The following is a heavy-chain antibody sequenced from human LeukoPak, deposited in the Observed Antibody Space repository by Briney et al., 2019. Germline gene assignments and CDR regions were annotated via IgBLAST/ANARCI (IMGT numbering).Heavy chain of an antibody. V-gene: IGHV4-39*01. D-gene: IGHD3-10*01. CDR1: GGSISSSSYY. J-gene: IGHJ4*02. Sequence: SETLSLTCTVSGGSISSSSYYWGWIRQPPGKGLEWIGSIYYSGSTYYNPSLKSRVTISVDTSKNQFSLKLSSVTAADTAVYYCEVWFGGSHWGQGTLVTVSS. CDR3: EVWFGGSH. CDR2: IYYSGST.